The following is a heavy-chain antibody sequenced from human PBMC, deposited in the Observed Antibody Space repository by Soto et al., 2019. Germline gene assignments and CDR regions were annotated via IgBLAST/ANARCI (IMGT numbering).Heavy chain of an antibody. D-gene: IGHD2-21*02. CDR3: AREALGYCGGDCYAGGPLDY. V-gene: IGHV1-18*04. Sequence: ASVKVSCKASGYTFTSYGISWVLRSRLQGLEWMGWISAYNGNTNYAQKLQGRVTMTTDTSTSTAYMELRSLRSDDTAVYYCAREALGYCGGDCYAGGPLDYWGQGTLVTVSS. J-gene: IGHJ4*02. CDR2: ISAYNGNT. CDR1: GYTFTSYG.